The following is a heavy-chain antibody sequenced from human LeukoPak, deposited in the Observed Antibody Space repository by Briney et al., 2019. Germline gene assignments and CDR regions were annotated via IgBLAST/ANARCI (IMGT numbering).Heavy chain of an antibody. V-gene: IGHV4-4*07. CDR2: IYTSGSI. Sequence: SETLSLTCTVSGGSISSYYWSWIRQPAGKGLEWIGRIYTSGSINYNPSLKSRVTMSVDTSKNQFSLKLSSVTAADTAVYYCARDRGRGYSYGPRGDYYMDVWGKGTTVTISS. CDR1: GGSISSYY. J-gene: IGHJ6*03. CDR3: ARDRGRGYSYGPRGDYYMDV. D-gene: IGHD5-18*01.